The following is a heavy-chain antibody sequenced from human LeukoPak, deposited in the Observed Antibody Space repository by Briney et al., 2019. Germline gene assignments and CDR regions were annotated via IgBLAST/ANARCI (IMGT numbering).Heavy chain of an antibody. CDR1: GFTFSSYW. CDR3: ARQYCSSTSCFYAFDI. Sequence: GGSLRLSCSASGFTFSSYWMSWVRQAPGKGLEWVANIEQDGREKYDVESVKGRFTISRDNAKNSLYLQTNSLRTEDTAVYYCARQYCSSTSCFYAFDIWGQGTMVTVSS. CDR2: IEQDGREK. J-gene: IGHJ3*02. V-gene: IGHV3-7*03. D-gene: IGHD2-2*01.